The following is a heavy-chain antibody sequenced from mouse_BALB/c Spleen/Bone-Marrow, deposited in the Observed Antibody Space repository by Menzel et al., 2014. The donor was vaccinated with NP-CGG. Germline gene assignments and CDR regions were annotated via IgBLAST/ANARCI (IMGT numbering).Heavy chain of an antibody. CDR1: GYTFTDYA. J-gene: IGHJ3*01. V-gene: IGHV1-67*01. D-gene: IGHD2-4*01. CDR2: IRTYSGNT. CDR3: ARGSMITSDWFAY. Sequence: VKLVESGPELVRPGVSVKISCKGYGYTFTDYAMHWVKQSHAKSLEWIGVIRTYSGNTNYNQMFKGKSTMTVDKSSSTAYMELARLTSEDSAIYYCARGSMITSDWFAYWGQGTLVTVSA.